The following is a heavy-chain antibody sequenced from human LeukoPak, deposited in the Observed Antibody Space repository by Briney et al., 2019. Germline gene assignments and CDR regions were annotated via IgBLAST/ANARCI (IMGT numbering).Heavy chain of an antibody. CDR3: ARASIVVVPAAIFSREKIVATLWFDP. CDR1: GGSISSSSYY. CDR2: IYYSGST. Sequence: SETLSLTCTVSGGSISSSSYYWGWIRQPPGKGLEWIGSIYYSGSTYYNPSLKSRVTISVDTSKNQFSLKLSSVTAADTAVYYCARASIVVVPAAIFSREKIVATLWFDPWGQGTLVTVSS. J-gene: IGHJ5*02. D-gene: IGHD2-2*02. V-gene: IGHV4-39*07.